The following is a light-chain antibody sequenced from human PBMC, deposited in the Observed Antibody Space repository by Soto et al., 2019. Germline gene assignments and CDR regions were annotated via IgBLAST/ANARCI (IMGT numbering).Light chain of an antibody. CDR2: DAC. J-gene: IGKJ1*01. Sequence: DIQITQSPSTLSASLSDRVTITCGASQSISSWWARYQQRPGKAPKLLIYDACSLESGVPSRCSGSGSGTEFTLTISSLQPDDFATYYCQQYNSYWTFGQGTKVDIK. CDR1: QSISSW. V-gene: IGKV1-5*01. CDR3: QQYNSYWT.